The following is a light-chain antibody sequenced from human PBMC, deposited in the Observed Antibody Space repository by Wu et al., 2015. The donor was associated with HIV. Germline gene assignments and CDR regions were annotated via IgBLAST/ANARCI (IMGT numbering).Light chain of an antibody. J-gene: IGKJ4*01. Sequence: EIVLTQSPATLSVSPGERATLSCRASQSVSSNLAWYKQKPGQAPRLLIYGASTRATGIPARFSGSGSGTEFTLTISSMQSEDFAIYYCQHYNSWPLTFGGRTKVEIK. V-gene: IGKV3-15*01. CDR3: QHYNSWPLT. CDR1: QSVSSN. CDR2: GAS.